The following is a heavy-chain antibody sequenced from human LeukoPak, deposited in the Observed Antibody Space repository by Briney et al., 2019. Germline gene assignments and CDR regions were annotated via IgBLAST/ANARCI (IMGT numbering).Heavy chain of an antibody. CDR3: ATGKPRSVENMITFGGVIVLDY. D-gene: IGHD3-16*02. V-gene: IGHV3-30*04. CDR1: GFTFSSYA. Sequence: GGSLRLSCAASGFTFSSYAMHWVRQAPGKGLEWVAVISYDGSNKYYADSVKGRFTISRDNSKNTLYLQMNSLRAEDTAVYYCATGKPRSVENMITFGGVIVLDYWGQGTLVTVSS. J-gene: IGHJ4*02. CDR2: ISYDGSNK.